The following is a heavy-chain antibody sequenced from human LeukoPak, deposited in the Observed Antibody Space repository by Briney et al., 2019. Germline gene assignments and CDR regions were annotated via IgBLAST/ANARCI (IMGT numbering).Heavy chain of an antibody. Sequence: HPGGSLRLSCAASGFTFSDYWMHWVRQVPGKGLVWVSRINTDGRSTIYADSVKGRFTTSRDNAKNTLYLQMNSLRGEDTGAYYCGRDESVSGPTTFDFWGQGTLVTVSS. D-gene: IGHD6-19*01. V-gene: IGHV3-74*01. CDR2: INTDGRST. J-gene: IGHJ4*02. CDR3: GRDESVSGPTTFDF. CDR1: GFTFSDYW.